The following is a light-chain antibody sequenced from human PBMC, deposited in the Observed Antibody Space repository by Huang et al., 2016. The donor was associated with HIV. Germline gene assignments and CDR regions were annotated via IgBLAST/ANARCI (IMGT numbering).Light chain of an antibody. Sequence: EIVLTQSPDTLSLSPGERGALSCRASHNVTNDYLDWYQRKSGQAPRLLIYGSSGRATATPARFSGSGSGTDFSLTIDTVKPEDFASYYCQQYSTSPWTFGQGTKLEIK. V-gene: IGKV3-20*01. CDR2: GSS. CDR3: QQYSTSPWT. J-gene: IGKJ1*01. CDR1: HNVTNDY.